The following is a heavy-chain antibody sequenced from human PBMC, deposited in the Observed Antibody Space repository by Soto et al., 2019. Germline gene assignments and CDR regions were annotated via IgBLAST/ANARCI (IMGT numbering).Heavy chain of an antibody. CDR1: GVAFNNDG. V-gene: IGHV1-69*06. J-gene: IGHJ6*02. CDR2: IIPHFGPA. Sequence: QVQLVQSGAEVKKPGSAVQVACKASGVAFNNDGVNWVRQAPGQGRECVGGIIPHFGPAKYPQKFQGRATIPADTPTNTVFMELLSLTSDDTAIYYCARGALLDWHNYFALDVWGQGISVTVSS. CDR3: ARGALLDWHNYFALDV. D-gene: IGHD3-9*01.